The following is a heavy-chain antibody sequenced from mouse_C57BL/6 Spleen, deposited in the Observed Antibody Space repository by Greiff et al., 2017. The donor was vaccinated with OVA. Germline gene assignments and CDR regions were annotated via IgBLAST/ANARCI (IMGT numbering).Heavy chain of an antibody. V-gene: IGHV1-82*01. D-gene: IGHD2-3*01. CDR2: IYPGDGDT. Sequence: QVQLKESGPELVKPGASVKISCKASGYAFSSSWMNWVKQRPGKGLEWIGRIYPGDGDTNYNGKFKGKATLTADKSSSTAYMQLSSLTSEDSAVYFCARKGYSGVFDYWGQGTTLTVSS. CDR3: ARKGYSGVFDY. CDR1: GYAFSSSW. J-gene: IGHJ2*01.